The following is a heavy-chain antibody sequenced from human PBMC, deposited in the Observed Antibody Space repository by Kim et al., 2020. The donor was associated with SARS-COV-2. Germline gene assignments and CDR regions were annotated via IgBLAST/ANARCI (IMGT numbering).Heavy chain of an antibody. Sequence: GGSLRLSCAASGFSFGDYAMHWVWQAPGKGLEWVSGVSWNSAITGYVDSVKGRFIISKDNAKNSLYLQMNSLRAEDTALYYCAKDILSGGSPGPHDAFDIWGQGTMVTVSS. CDR1: GFSFGDYA. J-gene: IGHJ3*02. D-gene: IGHD3-10*01. CDR2: VSWNSAIT. V-gene: IGHV3-9*01. CDR3: AKDILSGGSPGPHDAFDI.